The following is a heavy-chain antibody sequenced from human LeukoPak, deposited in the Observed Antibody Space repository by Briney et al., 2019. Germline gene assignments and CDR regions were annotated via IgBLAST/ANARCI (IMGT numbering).Heavy chain of an antibody. CDR2: IAVGGGNT. CDR1: GFTFTSSA. J-gene: IGHJ4*02. CDR3: AAIPYYDYGGIYYFDY. D-gene: IGHD4/OR15-4a*01. Sequence: SVKVSCKASGFTFTSSAMQWVRQARGQRLEWIGWIAVGGGNTNYAQKFQERVTITRDMSTSTAYMELSSLRSEDTAVYYCAAIPYYDYGGIYYFDYWGQGTLVTVSS. V-gene: IGHV1-58*02.